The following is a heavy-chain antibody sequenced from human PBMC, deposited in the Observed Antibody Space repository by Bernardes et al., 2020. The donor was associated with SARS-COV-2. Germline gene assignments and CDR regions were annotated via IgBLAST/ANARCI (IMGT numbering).Heavy chain of an antibody. CDR2: ISANGLST. D-gene: IGHD2-8*02. J-gene: IGHJ6*02. CDR1: GFTFSTYA. V-gene: IGHV3-64*02. Sequence: AGSLRLSCAASGFTFSTYAMHWVRQAPGKGLEFVSTISANGLSTYYADSVKGRIIVSRDNSKNTLYLQMDRLRAEDMAVYFCARGVSTGGYYGMDGWGQGITVSVSS. CDR3: ARGVSTGGYYGMDG.